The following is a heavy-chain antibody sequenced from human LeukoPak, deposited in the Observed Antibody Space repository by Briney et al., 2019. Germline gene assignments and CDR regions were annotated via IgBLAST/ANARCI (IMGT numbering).Heavy chain of an antibody. CDR2: IYYSGST. J-gene: IGHJ4*02. CDR3: ARLPSYYYGSGSYYSFDY. CDR1: GGSFSGYY. D-gene: IGHD3-10*01. Sequence: SETLSLTCAVYGGSFSGYYWSWIRQPPGKGLEWIGYIYYSGSTNYNPSLKSRVTISVDTSKNQFSLKLSSVTAADTAVYYCARLPSYYYGSGSYYSFDYWGQGTLVTVSS. V-gene: IGHV4-59*08.